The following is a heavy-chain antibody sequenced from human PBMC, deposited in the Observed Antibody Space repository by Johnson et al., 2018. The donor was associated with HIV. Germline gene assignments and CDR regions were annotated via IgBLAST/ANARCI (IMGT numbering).Heavy chain of an antibody. V-gene: IGHV3-30*04. CDR3: TTARTYF. J-gene: IGHJ3*01. D-gene: IGHD2-8*01. Sequence: QMLLVESGGGVVQPGRSLRLSCAASGFTFSSYAMHWVRQAPGKGLECVAVIWYDGSNKYYADSVKGRFTISRDNSKNTLYLQMNSLKTEDTAVYYCTTARTYFWGQGTMVTVSS. CDR1: GFTFSSYA. CDR2: IWYDGSNK.